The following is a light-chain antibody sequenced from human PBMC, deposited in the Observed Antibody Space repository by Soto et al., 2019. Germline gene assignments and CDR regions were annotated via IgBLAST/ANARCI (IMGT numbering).Light chain of an antibody. CDR3: QAYDSSPSYVV. V-gene: IGLV1-40*01. CDR1: SSNIGAGYD. J-gene: IGLJ2*01. Sequence: QSVLTQPPSVSGAPGQRVTISCTGRSSNIGAGYDVHWYQQLPGTAPKLLIYGNSNRPSGVPDRFAGSKSGTAASLAITGLQAEDEADYYCQAYDSSPSYVVFGGGTKLTVL. CDR2: GNS.